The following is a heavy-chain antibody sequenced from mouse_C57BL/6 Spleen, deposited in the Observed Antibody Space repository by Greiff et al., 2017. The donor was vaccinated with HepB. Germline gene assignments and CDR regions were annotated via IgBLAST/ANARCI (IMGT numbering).Heavy chain of an antibody. Sequence: QVQLQQPGAELVKPGASVKMSCKASGYTFTSYWITWVKQRPGQGLEWIGDIYPGSGSTNYNEKFKSKATLTVDTSSSTAYMELSSLTNEDSAVYYCTRGTTVVDWYFDVWGTGTTVTVSS. CDR2: IYPGSGST. J-gene: IGHJ1*03. CDR3: TRGTTVVDWYFDV. CDR1: GYTFTSYW. V-gene: IGHV1-55*01. D-gene: IGHD1-1*01.